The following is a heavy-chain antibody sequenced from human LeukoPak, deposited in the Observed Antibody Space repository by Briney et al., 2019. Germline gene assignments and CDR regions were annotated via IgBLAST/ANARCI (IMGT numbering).Heavy chain of an antibody. J-gene: IGHJ4*02. D-gene: IGHD3-22*01. V-gene: IGHV4-34*01. CDR3: ASVYDSSGYYPF. CDR1: GGSFSGYY. Sequence: KPSETLSLTCAVYGGSFSGYYWSWICQPPGKGLEWIGEINHSGSTNYNPSLKSRVTISIDTSKNQFSLKLSSVAAADTAVYYCASVYDSSGYYPFWGQGTLVTVSS. CDR2: INHSGST.